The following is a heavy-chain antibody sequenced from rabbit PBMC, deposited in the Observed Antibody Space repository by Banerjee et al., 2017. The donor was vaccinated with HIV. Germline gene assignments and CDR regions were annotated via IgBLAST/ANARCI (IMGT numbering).Heavy chain of an antibody. CDR1: GFSFSNKYV. J-gene: IGHJ4*01. CDR2: INTSSGNT. V-gene: IGHV1S45*01. Sequence: QEQLVEYGGDLVKPGASLTLTCKASGFSFSNKYVMCWVRQAPGKGLEWIGCINTSSGNTVYASWAKGRFTISRTSSTTVTLQMTSLTAADTATYFCARDLAGAIGWNFNLWGPGTLVTVS. CDR3: ARDLAGAIGWNFNL. D-gene: IGHD4-1*01.